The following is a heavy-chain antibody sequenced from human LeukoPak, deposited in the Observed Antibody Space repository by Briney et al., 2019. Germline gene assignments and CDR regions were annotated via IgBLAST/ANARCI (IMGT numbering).Heavy chain of an antibody. CDR2: IYTSGST. V-gene: IGHV4-61*02. J-gene: IGHJ6*03. D-gene: IGHD6-13*01. Sequence: MPSETLSLTCSVSGGSISSGGYYWSWIRQPAGKGLEWIGRIYTSGSTNYNPSLKSRVTMSVDTSKNQFSLKLSSVTAADTAVYYCARDSGGSWYHYYYYYMDVWGKGTTVTVSS. CDR3: ARDSGGSWYHYYYYYMDV. CDR1: GGSISSGGYY.